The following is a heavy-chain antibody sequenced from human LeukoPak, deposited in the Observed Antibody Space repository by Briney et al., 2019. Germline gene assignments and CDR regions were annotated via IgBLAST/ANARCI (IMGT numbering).Heavy chain of an antibody. CDR1: GFSFRTYA. J-gene: IGHJ4*02. V-gene: IGHV3-23*01. Sequence: GGSLRLPCAASGFSFRTYAMNWVRQAPGKGLEWVSTITNNGDATYYAASVKGRFTISRDNSKNTLYLQMNSLRAEDTAIYYCAKTPYWGQGTLVTVSS. CDR3: AKTPY. CDR2: ITNNGDAT.